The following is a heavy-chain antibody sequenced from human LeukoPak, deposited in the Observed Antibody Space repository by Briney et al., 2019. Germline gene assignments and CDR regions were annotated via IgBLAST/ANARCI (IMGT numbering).Heavy chain of an antibody. CDR2: ISAYNGNT. J-gene: IGHJ6*02. CDR1: GYTFTSYG. CDR3: VRGHGSGWSYYYYGMDV. D-gene: IGHD6-19*01. V-gene: IGHV1-18*01. Sequence: ASVKVSCKASGYTFTSYGISWVRQAPGQGLEWMGWISAYNGNTNYAQKLQGRVTMTTDTSTSTAYMELRSLRSDDTAVYYCVRGHGSGWSYYYYGMDVWGQGTTVTVSS.